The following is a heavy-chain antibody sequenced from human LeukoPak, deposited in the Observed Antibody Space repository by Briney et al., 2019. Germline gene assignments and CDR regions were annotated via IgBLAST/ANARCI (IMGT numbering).Heavy chain of an antibody. V-gene: IGHV4-59*01. CDR3: ARDRGYSYDDAFDI. Sequence: SETLSLTCTVSGGSISSYYWSWIRQPPGKGLEWIGYIYYSGSTNYNPSLKSRVTISVGTSKNQFSLKLSSVTAADTAVYYCARDRGYSYDDAFDIWGQGTMVTVSS. J-gene: IGHJ3*02. D-gene: IGHD5-18*01. CDR1: GGSISSYY. CDR2: IYYSGST.